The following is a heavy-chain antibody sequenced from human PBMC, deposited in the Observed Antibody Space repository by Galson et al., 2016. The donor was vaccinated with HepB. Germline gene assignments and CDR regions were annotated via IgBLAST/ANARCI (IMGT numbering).Heavy chain of an antibody. CDR3: AIDPAPAAPRNWFDP. CDR2: ISAYNGNT. J-gene: IGHJ5*02. V-gene: IGHV1-18*01. Sequence: CKASGYTFTSYGINWVRQAPGQGLEWMGWISAYNGNTNYAQNFKGRVTMTTDTSTFTAYMELRSLRSDDTAVYYCAIDPAPAAPRNWFDPWGQGTLVTVSS. CDR1: GYTFTSYG. D-gene: IGHD2-2*01.